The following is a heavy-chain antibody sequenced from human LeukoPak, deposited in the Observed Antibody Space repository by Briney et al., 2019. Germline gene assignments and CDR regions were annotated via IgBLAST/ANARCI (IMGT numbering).Heavy chain of an antibody. J-gene: IGHJ4*02. Sequence: SETLSLTCTVSGDSISSRSYYWGWIRQPPGKGLEWIGSIYYSGSTYYNPSLKSRVTISVDTSKNQFSLKLSSVTAADTAVYYCARTPYYYDSSGYYYGGVDYWGQGTLVTVSS. CDR2: IYYSGST. D-gene: IGHD3-22*01. CDR3: ARTPYYYDSSGYYYGGVDY. V-gene: IGHV4-39*07. CDR1: GDSISSRSYY.